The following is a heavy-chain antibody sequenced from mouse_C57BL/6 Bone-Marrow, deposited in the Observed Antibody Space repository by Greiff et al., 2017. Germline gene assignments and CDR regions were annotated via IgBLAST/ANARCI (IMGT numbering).Heavy chain of an antibody. CDR2: INPNNGGT. CDR1: GYTFTDYN. CDR3: GSAWLAY. V-gene: IGHV1-22*01. Sequence: EVKLMESGPELVKPGASVKMSCKASGYTFTDYNMHWVKQSHGKSLEWIGYINPNNGGTSYNQKFKGKATLTVNKSSSTAYMELRSLTAEDSAVYYCGSAWLAYWGQGTLVTVSA. J-gene: IGHJ3*01. D-gene: IGHD1-1*01.